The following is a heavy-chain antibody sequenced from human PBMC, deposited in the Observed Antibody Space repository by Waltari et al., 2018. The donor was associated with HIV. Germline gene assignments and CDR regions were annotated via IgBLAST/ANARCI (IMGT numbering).Heavy chain of an antibody. V-gene: IGHV4-61*02. CDR2: FYTSGNI. Sequence: QVRLQESGPGLVKPSHTLPLTCTGCVGAIRSSHYYWSWIRQPAGKGLEWIGRFYTSGNINYNPSLKSRATISTDTSKNQFSLKLTSVTAADTAVYYCARTSYYDTRGWGGMDVWGQGTTVTVSS. CDR3: ARTSYYDTRGWGGMDV. CDR1: VGAIRSSHYY. D-gene: IGHD3-22*01. J-gene: IGHJ6*02.